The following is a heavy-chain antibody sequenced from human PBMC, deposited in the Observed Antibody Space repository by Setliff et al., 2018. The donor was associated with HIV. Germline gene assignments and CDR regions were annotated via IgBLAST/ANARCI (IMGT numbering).Heavy chain of an antibody. CDR3: ARARITMTGGRLEPYAFDR. J-gene: IGHJ3*01. CDR2: VHSTGTT. CDR1: GGSISGDF. D-gene: IGHD3-22*01. Sequence: SETLSLTCTVSGGSISGDFWTWIRQPAGEGLEYIGRVHSTGTTIYNPSLKSRVTMSVDTSKNQLSLKLRSVTAADTAVYYCARARITMTGGRLEPYAFDRWGQGTKVTVSS. V-gene: IGHV4-4*07.